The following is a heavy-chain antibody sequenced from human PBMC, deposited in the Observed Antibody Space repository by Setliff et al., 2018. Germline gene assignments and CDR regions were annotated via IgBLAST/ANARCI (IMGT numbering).Heavy chain of an antibody. CDR1: SYSITSGYF. CDR2: IHHSGNT. J-gene: IGHJ3*01. CDR3: AGDDLRAGDAFDF. V-gene: IGHV4-38-2*02. Sequence: SETLSLPCTVSSYSITSGYFWAWIRQPPGKGLEWIGNIHHSGNTKINPSLRSRITLSVDASKNQFSLKLNSVTAADTAVYFCAGDDLRAGDAFDFWGQGTMVTVSS.